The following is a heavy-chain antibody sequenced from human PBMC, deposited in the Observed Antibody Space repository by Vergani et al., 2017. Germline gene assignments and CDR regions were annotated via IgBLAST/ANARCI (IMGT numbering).Heavy chain of an antibody. CDR2: IYTSGST. D-gene: IGHD6-13*01. V-gene: IGHV4-61*02. CDR3: ARSIAAAGPFDD. Sequence: QVQLQESGPGLVKPSQTLSLTCTVSGGSISSGSYYWSWIRQPAGKGLEWIGRIYTSGSTNYNPSLKSRVTMSVDTSKNKFSLKLSSVTAADTAVYYCARSIAAAGPFDDWGQGTLVTVSS. CDR1: GGSISSGSYY. J-gene: IGHJ4*02.